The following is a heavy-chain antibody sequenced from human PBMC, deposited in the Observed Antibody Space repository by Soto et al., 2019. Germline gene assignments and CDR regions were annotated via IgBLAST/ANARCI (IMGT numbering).Heavy chain of an antibody. J-gene: IGHJ6*02. Sequence: GYTFTNSGISWVRQAPGQGLERMGWISTDNGNTNYAQHHQGRVSMTTDTSTSTAYMDLRSLRSDDTAVYYCVRDQVITTFGVYSMYYYGMDVWGQGTTVTVSS. CDR2: ISTDNGNT. CDR1: GYTFTNSG. CDR3: VRDQVITTFGVYSMYYYGMDV. V-gene: IGHV1-18*01. D-gene: IGHD3-3*01.